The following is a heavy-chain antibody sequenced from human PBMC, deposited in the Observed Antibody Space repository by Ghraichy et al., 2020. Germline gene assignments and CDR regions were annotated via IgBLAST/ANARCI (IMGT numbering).Heavy chain of an antibody. Sequence: SETLSLTCTVSGGSISSYYWSWIRQPPGKGLEWIGYIYYSGSTNYNPSLKSRVTISVDTSKNQFSLKPSSVTAADTAVYYCARGMWWGVEGWYFDLWGRGTLVTVSS. V-gene: IGHV4-59*01. CDR3: ARGMWWGVEGWYFDL. CDR2: IYYSGST. D-gene: IGHD2-21*01. J-gene: IGHJ2*01. CDR1: GGSISSYY.